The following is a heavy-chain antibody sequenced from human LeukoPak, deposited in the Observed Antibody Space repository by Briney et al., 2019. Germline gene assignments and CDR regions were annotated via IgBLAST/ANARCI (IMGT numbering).Heavy chain of an antibody. J-gene: IGHJ5*02. Sequence: ASVKVSCTASGYTFTGYYMHWVRQAPGQGLEWMGWINPNSGGTNYAQKFQGRVTMTRDTSISTAYMELSRLRSDDTAVYYCARDEGIAVAGYNWFDPWGQGTLVTVSS. CDR3: ARDEGIAVAGYNWFDP. D-gene: IGHD6-19*01. CDR1: GYTFTGYY. CDR2: INPNSGGT. V-gene: IGHV1-2*02.